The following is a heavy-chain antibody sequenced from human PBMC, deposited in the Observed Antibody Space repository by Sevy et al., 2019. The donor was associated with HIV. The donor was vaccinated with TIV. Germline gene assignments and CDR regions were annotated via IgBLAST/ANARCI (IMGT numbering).Heavy chain of an antibody. CDR1: GDSNGGTTDY. CDR3: ARPSDSSALRGGYQYAINL. CDR2: VYYSGRA. Sequence: SETLSLTCTVSGDSNGGTTDYWAWFRQPPGMELEWIGSVYYSGRARYNWSLKSRFTISIESSKNQFSLKLTPVTSADTAVYYCARPSDSSALRGGYQYAINLWGQGTTVTVSS. D-gene: IGHD3-22*01. V-gene: IGHV4-39*01. J-gene: IGHJ6*02.